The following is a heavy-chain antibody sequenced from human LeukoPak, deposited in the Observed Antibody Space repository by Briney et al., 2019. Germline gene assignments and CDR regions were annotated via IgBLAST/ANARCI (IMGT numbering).Heavy chain of an antibody. J-gene: IGHJ4*02. V-gene: IGHV3-23*01. CDR3: AKDRYYDILTGYYDY. Sequence: PGGSLRLSCAASGFTFSNYGMSWVRQAPGKGMEWVSAISGSGGSTYYADSVKGRFTISRDNSKNTLYLQMNSLRAEDTAVYYCAKDRYYDILTGYYDYWGQGTLVTVSS. CDR2: ISGSGGST. CDR1: GFTFSNYG. D-gene: IGHD3-9*01.